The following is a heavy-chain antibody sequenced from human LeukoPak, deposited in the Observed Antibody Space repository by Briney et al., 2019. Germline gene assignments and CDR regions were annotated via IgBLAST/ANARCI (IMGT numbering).Heavy chain of an antibody. J-gene: IGHJ4*02. V-gene: IGHV3-48*01. CDR3: ARDSGGYGLDYFDY. CDR1: GFTFSSYS. Sequence: PGGSLRLSCAASGFTFSSYSMNWVLQAPGKGLEWVSYINSSSSTLYYSDSVKGRFTISRDNAKNSLYLQMNSLRAEDTAVYYCARDSGGYGLDYFDYWGQGTLVTVSP. CDR2: INSSSSTL. D-gene: IGHD5-18*01.